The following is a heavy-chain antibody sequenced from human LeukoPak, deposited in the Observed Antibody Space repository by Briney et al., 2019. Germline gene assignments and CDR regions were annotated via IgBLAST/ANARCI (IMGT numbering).Heavy chain of an antibody. V-gene: IGHV1-69*13. Sequence: SVTVSCTASGGTFSSYAISWVRQAPGQGLEWMGGIIPIFGTTNYAQKFQGRVTITADESTSTAYMELSSLRSEDTAVYYCARAPRITLYSSGSYYFDYWGQGTLVTVSS. CDR1: GGTFSSYA. CDR3: ARAPRITLYSSGSYYFDY. J-gene: IGHJ4*02. D-gene: IGHD6-19*01. CDR2: IIPIFGTT.